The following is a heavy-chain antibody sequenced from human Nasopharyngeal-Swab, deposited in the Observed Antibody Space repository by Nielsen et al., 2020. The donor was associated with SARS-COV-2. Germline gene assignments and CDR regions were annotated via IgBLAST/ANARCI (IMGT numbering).Heavy chain of an antibody. Sequence: SETLSLTCTVSGGSISSSSYYWGWIRQPPGKGLEWIGCIYYSGSTYYNPSLKSLVTISVDTSKNQFSLKLSSVTAADTAVYYCASFSFGVVIMGVVGRYFDYWGQETLVTVSS. V-gene: IGHV4-39*01. J-gene: IGHJ4*02. CDR3: ASFSFGVVIMGVVGRYFDY. CDR1: GGSISSSSYY. D-gene: IGHD3-3*01. CDR2: IYYSGST.